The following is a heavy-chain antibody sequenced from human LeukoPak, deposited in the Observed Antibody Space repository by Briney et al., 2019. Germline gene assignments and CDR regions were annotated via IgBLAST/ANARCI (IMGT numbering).Heavy chain of an antibody. J-gene: IGHJ4*02. CDR1: GGTFTSYG. CDR3: ARGDIVGATVTNFDY. Sequence: ASVKVSCKASGGTFTSYGISWVRQAPGQGLEWMGWISAYNGNTNYAQKLQGRVTMTTDTSTSTAYMELRSLRSDDTAVYYCARGDIVGATVTNFDYWGQGTLVTVSS. D-gene: IGHD1-26*01. CDR2: ISAYNGNT. V-gene: IGHV1-18*01.